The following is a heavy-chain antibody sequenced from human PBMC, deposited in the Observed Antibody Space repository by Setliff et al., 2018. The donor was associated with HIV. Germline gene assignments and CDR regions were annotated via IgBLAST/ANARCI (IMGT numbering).Heavy chain of an antibody. CDR2: ISANNGSS. J-gene: IGHJ4*02. V-gene: IGHV1-18*01. Sequence: ASVKVSCKASGGTFSNSAITWVRQAPGQGLEWMGWISANNGSSYFAQKLQDRVTMTSDTSTSTAYMELRSLRSDDTAAYYCARVRERVTIFGVVRDFDSWGQGTLVTVSS. CDR1: GGTFSNSA. CDR3: ARVRERVTIFGVVRDFDS. D-gene: IGHD3-3*01.